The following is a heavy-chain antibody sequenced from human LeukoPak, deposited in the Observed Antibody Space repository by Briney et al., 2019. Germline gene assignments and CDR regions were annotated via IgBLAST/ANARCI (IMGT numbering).Heavy chain of an antibody. CDR3: ASLGLSGWLPRPEAFDI. CDR1: TRSVSSGSYD. D-gene: IGHD6-19*01. J-gene: IGHJ3*02. CDR2: NYYSGST. V-gene: IGHV4-61*01. Sequence: PSETLSLTCTVSTRSVSSGSYDWNWIRQPPGKGLEGIAYNYYSGSTHYNPSLKSRVTMTVVTAKTQFSLKLSSVTAADPAVYYCASLGLSGWLPRPEAFDIWGQGTMVTVSS.